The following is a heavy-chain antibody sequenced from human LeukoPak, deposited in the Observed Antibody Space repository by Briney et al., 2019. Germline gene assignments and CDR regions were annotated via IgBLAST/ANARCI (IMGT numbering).Heavy chain of an antibody. V-gene: IGHV3-11*01. CDR2: ISSSGSTI. D-gene: IGHD4-17*01. CDR3: ARERMDYGDYQDAFDI. CDR1: GFTFGDYY. J-gene: IGHJ3*02. Sequence: PGGSLRLSCAASGFTFGDYYMSWIRQAPGKGLEWVSYISSSGSTIYYADSVKGRFTISRDNAKNSLYLQMNSLRAEDTAVYYCARERMDYGDYQDAFDIWGQGTMVTVSS.